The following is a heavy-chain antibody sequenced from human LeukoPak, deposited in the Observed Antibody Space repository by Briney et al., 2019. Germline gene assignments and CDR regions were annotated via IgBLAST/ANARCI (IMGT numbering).Heavy chain of an antibody. D-gene: IGHD3-3*01. Sequence: GGSLRLSCAASGFTFSDYYMSWIRQAPGKGLEWVSAISGSGGSTYYADSVKGRFTISRDNSKNTLYLQMNSLRAEDTAVYYCAKDLPDSYYDFWSGDYWGQGTLVTVSS. CDR2: ISGSGGST. CDR1: GFTFSDYY. J-gene: IGHJ4*02. CDR3: AKDLPDSYYDFWSGDY. V-gene: IGHV3-23*01.